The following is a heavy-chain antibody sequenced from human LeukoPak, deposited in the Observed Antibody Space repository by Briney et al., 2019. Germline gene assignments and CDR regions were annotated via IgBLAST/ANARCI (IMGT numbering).Heavy chain of an antibody. CDR3: ARDVMSGGSCASCEDY. V-gene: IGHV1-2*02. CDR1: GYTFTGYY. J-gene: IGHJ4*02. D-gene: IGHD2-15*01. Sequence: ASVKVSCKASGYTFTGYYMHWVRQAPGQGLEWMGWINPNSGGTNYAQKFQGRVTMTRDTSISTAYMELSRLRSDDTAVYYCARDVMSGGSCASCEDYWGQGTLVTVSS. CDR2: INPNSGGT.